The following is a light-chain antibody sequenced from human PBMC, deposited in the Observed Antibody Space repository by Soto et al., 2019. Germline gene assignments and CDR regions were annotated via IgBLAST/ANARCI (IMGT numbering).Light chain of an antibody. CDR2: DAS. CDR3: QQYAFSLPYT. Sequence: IVLTQSPGTLSLSPGERATLSCRASQSVGTYLAWYQQKPGRSPRLLISDASGRATGIPDRFSGSGSGTDFTLTISRLEPEDFAVYYCQQYAFSLPYTFGQGTKLEI. V-gene: IGKV3-20*01. CDR1: QSVGTY. J-gene: IGKJ2*01.